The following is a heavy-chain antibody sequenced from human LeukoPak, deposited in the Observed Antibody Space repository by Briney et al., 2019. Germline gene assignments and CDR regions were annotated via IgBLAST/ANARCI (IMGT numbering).Heavy chain of an antibody. CDR2: ISYDGSNK. CDR1: GFTFSTSA. V-gene: IGHV3-30-3*02. Sequence: GGSLRLSCAASGFTFSTSAMHWVRQAPGKGLEWVAVISYDGSNKYYADSVKGRFTISRDNSKNTLYLQMNSLRAEDTAVYYCAKGPTVTTRVDYWGQGTLVTVSP. D-gene: IGHD4-17*01. CDR3: AKGPTVTTRVDY. J-gene: IGHJ4*02.